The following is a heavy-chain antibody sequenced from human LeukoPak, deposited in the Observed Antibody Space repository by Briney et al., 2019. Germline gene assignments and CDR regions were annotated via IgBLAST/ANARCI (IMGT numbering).Heavy chain of an antibody. CDR3: ARPSITIFGVDPGAFDI. J-gene: IGHJ3*02. V-gene: IGHV1-69*05. CDR1: GGTFSSYA. CDR2: IIPIFGTA. D-gene: IGHD3-3*01. Sequence: SVKVSWKASGGTFSSYAISWVRQAPGQGLEWMGRIIPIFGTANYAQKFQGRVTITTDESTSTAYMELSSLRSEDTAVYYCARPSITIFGVDPGAFDIWGQGTMVTVSS.